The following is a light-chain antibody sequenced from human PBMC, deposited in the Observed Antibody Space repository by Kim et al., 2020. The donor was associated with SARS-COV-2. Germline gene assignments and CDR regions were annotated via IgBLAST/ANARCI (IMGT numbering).Light chain of an antibody. Sequence: SPGERATLSCRASQSVSNNLAWYQLKPGQAPRLLIYGASTRATGTPARFSGSGSGTDFTLTVSSLQSEDFAVYYCHKYNDWPPGDTFGQGTKLEI. J-gene: IGKJ2*01. CDR1: QSVSNN. CDR2: GAS. CDR3: HKYNDWPPGDT. V-gene: IGKV3-15*01.